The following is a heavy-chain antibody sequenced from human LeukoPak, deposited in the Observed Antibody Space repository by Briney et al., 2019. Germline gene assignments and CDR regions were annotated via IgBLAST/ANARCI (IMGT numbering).Heavy chain of an antibody. Sequence: GGSLRLSCAASGFTFSNAWMSWVRQAPGKGLEWVAVIWYDGSNKYYADSVKGRFTISRDNSKNTLYLQMNSLRAEDTAVYYCARDPPSYYGSGSYYYYYYGMDVWGQGTTVTVSS. V-gene: IGHV3-33*08. CDR3: ARDPPSYYGSGSYYYYYYGMDV. D-gene: IGHD3-10*01. CDR1: GFTFSNAW. J-gene: IGHJ6*02. CDR2: IWYDGSNK.